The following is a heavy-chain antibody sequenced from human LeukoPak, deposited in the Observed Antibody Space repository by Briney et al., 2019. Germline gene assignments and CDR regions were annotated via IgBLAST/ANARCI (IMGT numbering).Heavy chain of an antibody. CDR1: GYTFTGYY. CDR3: ARDGGLDY. V-gene: IGHV1-2*02. Sequence: ASVKVSCKASGYTFTGYYMHWVRQAPGQGLEWMGWMNPNSGGTHSAQKFQGRVTMTRDTSISTAYMELSRLTSDDTAMYYCARDGGLDYWGQGTLVTVSS. J-gene: IGHJ4*02. CDR2: MNPNSGGT. D-gene: IGHD4-23*01.